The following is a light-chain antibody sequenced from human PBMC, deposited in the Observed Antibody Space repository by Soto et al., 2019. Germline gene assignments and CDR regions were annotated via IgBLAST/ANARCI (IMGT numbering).Light chain of an antibody. Sequence: QSVMTQPPSASGPPGQRVTISCSGGSSNMGTNTVSWYQQVPGTAPKVLIYVNDQRPSGVPGRFSGSNSGTSASLAISGLQPEDEADYYCVAWDDSLNGHVFGTGTKVTVL. J-gene: IGLJ1*01. CDR3: VAWDDSLNGHV. CDR1: SSNMGTNT. CDR2: VND. V-gene: IGLV1-44*01.